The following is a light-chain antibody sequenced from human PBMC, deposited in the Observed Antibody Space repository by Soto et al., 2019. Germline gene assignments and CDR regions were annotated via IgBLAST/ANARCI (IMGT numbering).Light chain of an antibody. J-gene: IGLJ3*02. CDR2: TNS. CDR3: ATWEDSLSGWV. Sequence: QSVLTQPPSASGTPGQRVTISCSGRSSNIGSNYVYWYQQLPGTAPKLLIYTNSQRPSGVPDRFSGSKSGTSASLAISGLRSEDEADYYCATWEDSLSGWVFGGGTKLTVL. V-gene: IGLV1-47*01. CDR1: SSNIGSNY.